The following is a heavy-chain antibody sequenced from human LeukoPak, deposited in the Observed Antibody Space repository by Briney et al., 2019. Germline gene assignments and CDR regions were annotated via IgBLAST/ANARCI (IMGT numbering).Heavy chain of an antibody. CDR1: GFTFSIHY. CDR3: ARGPTGTTNYHYGMDV. D-gene: IGHD1-1*01. CDR2: IRDKSNSTTT. Sequence: GPSLRLSCAASGFTFSIHYMDWVRHAPGKWLESLVLIRDKSNSTTTTYAGAVKRRFTISRDESKKSLYLPMNSLETEDTAVYYCARGPTGTTNYHYGMDVWGKGTTVPVSS. V-gene: IGHV3-72*01. J-gene: IGHJ6*04.